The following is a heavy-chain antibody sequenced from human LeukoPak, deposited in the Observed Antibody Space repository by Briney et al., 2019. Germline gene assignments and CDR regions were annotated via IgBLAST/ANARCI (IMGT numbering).Heavy chain of an antibody. CDR1: GFTFDDYG. CDR2: IYHSGST. Sequence: PGGSLRLSCAASGFTFDDYGMSWVRQAPGKGLEWIGEIYHSGSTNYNPSLKSRVTISVDKSKNQFSLKLSSVTAADTAVYYCARQRSYYCDSSGYMDYWGQGTLVTVSS. CDR3: ARQRSYYCDSSGYMDY. J-gene: IGHJ4*02. V-gene: IGHV4-4*02. D-gene: IGHD3-22*01.